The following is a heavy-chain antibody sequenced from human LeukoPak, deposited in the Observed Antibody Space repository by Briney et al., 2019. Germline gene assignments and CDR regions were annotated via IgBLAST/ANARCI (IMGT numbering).Heavy chain of an antibody. Sequence: TGGSLRLSCAVSGFTFSSYWMHRARQAPGKGLVWVSHINSDGSGTSYADAVKGRFTISRDNAKNTLYLQMNSLRAEDTAVYYCTRDTPGDGIDYWGQGTLVTVSS. D-gene: IGHD7-27*01. CDR1: GFTFSSYW. J-gene: IGHJ4*02. CDR3: TRDTPGDGIDY. V-gene: IGHV3-74*01. CDR2: INSDGSGT.